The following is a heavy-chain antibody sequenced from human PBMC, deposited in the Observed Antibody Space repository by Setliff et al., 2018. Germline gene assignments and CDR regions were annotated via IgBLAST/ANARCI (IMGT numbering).Heavy chain of an antibody. CDR3: ARVRDYEIDY. J-gene: IGHJ4*02. D-gene: IGHD3-16*01. Sequence: SETLSLTCAVSGGSITSHYWSWIRQPPGKGLEWIGYIYYSGSTYYSPSLKSRVTISVDTSKNQFSLKLSSVTAADTAVYYCARVRDYEIDYWGQGTLVTVSS. V-gene: IGHV4-59*11. CDR1: GGSITSHY. CDR2: IYYSGST.